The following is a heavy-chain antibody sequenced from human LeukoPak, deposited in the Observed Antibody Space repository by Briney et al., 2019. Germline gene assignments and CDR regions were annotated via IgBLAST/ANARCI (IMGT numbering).Heavy chain of an antibody. Sequence: NPSETLSLTCTVSGGSISSYYWSWIRQPAGKGLEWIGRIYTSGSTNYNPSLKSRVTMSVDTSKNQFSLKLSSVTAADTAVYYCARDRPDSSGWYESRGWFDPWGQGTLVTVSS. J-gene: IGHJ5*02. D-gene: IGHD6-19*01. V-gene: IGHV4-4*07. CDR1: GGSISSYY. CDR2: IYTSGST. CDR3: ARDRPDSSGWYESRGWFDP.